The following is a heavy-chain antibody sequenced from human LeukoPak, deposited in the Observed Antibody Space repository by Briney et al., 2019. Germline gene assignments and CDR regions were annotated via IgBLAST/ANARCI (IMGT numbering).Heavy chain of an antibody. CDR3: ARARTYCSGGSCWATGRGGNDY. J-gene: IGHJ4*02. CDR1: GCTYTTYG. V-gene: IGHV1-18*01. Sequence: ASVKVSCKASGCTYTTYGISWVRQAPGQGLEWMGWISAYNGNTNYAQSLQGRVTMTTDTSTSTAYMELRSLRSDDTAVYYCARARTYCSGGSCWATGRGGNDYWGQGTLVTVSS. D-gene: IGHD2-15*01. CDR2: ISAYNGNT.